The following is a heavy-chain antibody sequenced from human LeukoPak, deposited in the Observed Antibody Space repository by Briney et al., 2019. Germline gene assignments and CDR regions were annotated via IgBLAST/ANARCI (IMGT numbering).Heavy chain of an antibody. CDR1: GFTFSGSA. CDR2: IRSKANSYAT. Sequence: RGGSLRLSCAASGFTFSGSAIHWVRQPSGKGLEWVGRIRSKANSYATSSAASVKGRFTISRDDSKNTAYLQMNSLKTEDTAVYYCTRDYGVLFDYWGQGTLVTVSS. V-gene: IGHV3-73*01. CDR3: TRDYGVLFDY. D-gene: IGHD4-17*01. J-gene: IGHJ4*02.